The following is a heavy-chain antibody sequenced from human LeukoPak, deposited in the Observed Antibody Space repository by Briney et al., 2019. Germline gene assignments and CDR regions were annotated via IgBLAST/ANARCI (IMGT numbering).Heavy chain of an antibody. CDR2: IIAIFGTA. Sequence: SVKVSCKASGGTFSSYAISWVRQAPGQGLEWMGRIIAIFGTANYAQKFQGRVTITTDESTSTAYMELSSLRSEDTAVYYCARGRYYGSGSYIYWGQGTLVTVSS. V-gene: IGHV1-69*05. J-gene: IGHJ4*02. D-gene: IGHD3-10*01. CDR3: ARGRYYGSGSYIY. CDR1: GGTFSSYA.